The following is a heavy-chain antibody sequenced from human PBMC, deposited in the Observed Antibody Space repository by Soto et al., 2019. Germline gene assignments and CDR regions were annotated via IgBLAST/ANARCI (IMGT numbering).Heavy chain of an antibody. CDR1: GFTFSNYA. J-gene: IGHJ4*02. D-gene: IGHD5-12*01. Sequence: GGSLRLSCAVSGFTFSNYAMTWVRQAPGKGLEWVSAIGSSGVTTTIYYADSVKGRFTISRDNSKNTLYLQMNSLRAEDTAVYYCARVQDGYNFVYDYWGQGTLVTVSS. CDR2: IGSSGVTTTI. CDR3: ARVQDGYNFVYDY. V-gene: IGHV3-23*01.